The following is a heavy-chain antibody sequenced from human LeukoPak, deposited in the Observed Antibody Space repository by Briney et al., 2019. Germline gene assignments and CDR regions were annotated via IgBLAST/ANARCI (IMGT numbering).Heavy chain of an antibody. D-gene: IGHD3-3*01. CDR2: IYYSGST. V-gene: IGHV4-59*11. CDR3: ARDRVYYDAFDV. Sequence: PSETLSLTCTVSGGSISSHYWSWIRQPPGKGLEWIGYIYYSGSTNYNPSLKSRVTISVDTSKNQFSLKLSSVTAADTALYYCARDRVYYDAFDVWGQGTMVTVSS. J-gene: IGHJ3*01. CDR1: GGSISSHY.